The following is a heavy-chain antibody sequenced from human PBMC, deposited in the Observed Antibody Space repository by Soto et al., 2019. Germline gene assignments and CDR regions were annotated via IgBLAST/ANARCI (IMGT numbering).Heavy chain of an antibody. CDR3: ARQSGDFWTYFED. V-gene: IGHV4-39*01. J-gene: IGHJ1*01. D-gene: IGHD3-3*01. CDR2: IYYSGLT. CDR1: GGPISSSSYY. Sequence: SETLSLTCTVSGGPISSSSYYWGWIRQPPGKGLEWIGSIYYSGLTYYNPSLKSRVPISGDTSKNQFSLKLSSVTAADTAVYHCARQSGDFWTYFEDWGQGTLVTVSS.